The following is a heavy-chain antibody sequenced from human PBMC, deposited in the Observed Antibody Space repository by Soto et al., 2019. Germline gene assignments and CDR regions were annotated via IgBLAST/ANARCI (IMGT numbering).Heavy chain of an antibody. CDR1: GFTFSSYA. Sequence: WGSLRLSCAASGFTFSSYAMHWVRQAPGKGLEWVAVISYDGSNKYYADSVKGRFTISRDNSKNTLYLQMNSLRAEDTAVYYCATERYVRADDYGGNDYYYGMDVWGQGTTVTVSS. J-gene: IGHJ6*02. CDR2: ISYDGSNK. CDR3: ATERYVRADDYGGNDYYYGMDV. V-gene: IGHV3-30-3*01. D-gene: IGHD4-17*01.